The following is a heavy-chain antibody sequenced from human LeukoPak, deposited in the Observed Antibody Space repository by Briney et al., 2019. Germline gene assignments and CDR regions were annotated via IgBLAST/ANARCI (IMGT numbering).Heavy chain of an antibody. CDR1: GGTFSSHA. CDR3: ARDKVALEHVGFDY. J-gene: IGHJ4*02. V-gene: IGHV1-69*13. Sequence: ASVKDSCKASGGTFSSHAISWVRRAPGQGLEWMGGIIPIFGTANYAQKFQGRVTITADEATSTAYMELSSLRAEDTAVYYCARDKVALEHVGFDYWGQGTLVTVSS. D-gene: IGHD1/OR15-1a*01. CDR2: IIPIFGTA.